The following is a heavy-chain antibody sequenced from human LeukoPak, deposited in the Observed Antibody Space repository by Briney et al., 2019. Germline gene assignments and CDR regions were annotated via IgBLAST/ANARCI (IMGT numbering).Heavy chain of an antibody. V-gene: IGHV4-61*02. CDR3: AREGAARNFDY. CDR2: IYTSGST. Sequence: SETLSLTCTVSGGSVSSGTYYWTWIRQPAGKGLEWIGRIYTSGSTNFNPSLKSRVSISLDTSQNQISLKVSTVTAADTAVYYCAREGAARNFDYWGQGILVTVSS. CDR1: GGSVSSGTYY. D-gene: IGHD6-6*01. J-gene: IGHJ4*02.